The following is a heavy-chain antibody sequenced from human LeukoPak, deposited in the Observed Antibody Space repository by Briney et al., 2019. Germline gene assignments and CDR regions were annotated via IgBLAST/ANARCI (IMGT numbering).Heavy chain of an antibody. CDR2: IRYDGSNK. V-gene: IGHV3-30*02. J-gene: IGHJ4*02. CDR3: AKDSWLPPHYFDY. Sequence: PGGSLRLSCAASGFTFSSYGMHWVRQAPGKGLEWVAFIRYDGSNKYYADSVKGRFTISRDNSKNTLYLQMNSLRAEDTAVYCCAKDSWLPPHYFDYWGQGTLVTVSS. D-gene: IGHD5-18*01. CDR1: GFTFSSYG.